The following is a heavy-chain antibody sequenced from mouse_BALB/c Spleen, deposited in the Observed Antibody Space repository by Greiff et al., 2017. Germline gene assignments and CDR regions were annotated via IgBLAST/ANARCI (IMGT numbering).Heavy chain of an antibody. CDR2: ISYDGSN. J-gene: IGHJ1*01. CDR3: ARDPFLGDWYFDV. Sequence: VQLKESGPGLVKPSQSLSLTCSVTGYSITSGYYWNWIRQFPGNKLEWMGYISYDGSNNYNPSLKNRISITRDTSKNQFFLKLNSVTTEDTATYYCARDPFLGDWYFDVWGAGTTVTVSS. D-gene: IGHD4-1*01. CDR1: GYSITSGYY. V-gene: IGHV3-6*02.